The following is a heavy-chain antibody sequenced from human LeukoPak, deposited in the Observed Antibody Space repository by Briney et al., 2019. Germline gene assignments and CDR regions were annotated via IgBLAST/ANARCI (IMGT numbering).Heavy chain of an antibody. Sequence: PSETLSLTCTVSGGSISRYYWSWIRQPPGKGLEWIGYIYYNGSTNYNPSLKSRGTISVDTSKNQFSLKLSSVTAADTAVYYCARQGYFGWSGYYYMDVWGKGTTVTVSS. D-gene: IGHD3-9*01. V-gene: IGHV4-59*01. J-gene: IGHJ6*03. CDR3: ARQGYFGWSGYYYMDV. CDR2: IYYNGST. CDR1: GGSISRYY.